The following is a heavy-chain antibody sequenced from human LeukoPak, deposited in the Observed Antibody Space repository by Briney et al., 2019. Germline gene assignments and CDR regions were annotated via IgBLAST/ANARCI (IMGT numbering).Heavy chain of an antibody. V-gene: IGHV4-39*02. Sequence: SETLSLTCTVSGDSISRSTYYWAWIRQPPGKGLEWIGSVYYGRSPYFNPSLESRATISVDTSKNHFSLKMSSVTAADTAVYYCAGSSGTGTFSYWGQGTLVTVSS. J-gene: IGHJ4*02. CDR2: VYYGRSP. CDR1: GDSISRSTYY. CDR3: AGSSGTGTFSY. D-gene: IGHD6-25*01.